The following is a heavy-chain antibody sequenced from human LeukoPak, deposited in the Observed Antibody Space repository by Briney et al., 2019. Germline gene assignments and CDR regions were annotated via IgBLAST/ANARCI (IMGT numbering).Heavy chain of an antibody. J-gene: IGHJ6*02. V-gene: IGHV1-2*02. D-gene: IGHD3-10*01. CDR3: ARDSTIMVRGDYYYYGMDV. CDR2: IDPNSGDT. CDR1: ENIFTGLY. Sequence: ASVKVSCKASENIFTGLYIHWVRQAPGQGLEWMGWIDPNSGDTNYAQKFQGRVTMTRDTSISTVYMELSSLRSDDTAAYYCARDSTIMVRGDYYYYGMDVWGQGTTVTVSS.